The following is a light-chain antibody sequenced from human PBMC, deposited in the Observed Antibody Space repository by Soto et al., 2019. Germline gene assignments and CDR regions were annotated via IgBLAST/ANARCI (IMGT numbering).Light chain of an antibody. Sequence: EIVLPQSPGALSLSPGESATLSCGASQSVSSSYLARYQQKPGQAPRLLIYGASTRATGIPDGFSGSGSGTDFTLTISRLEPDDFAVYYCQQYGSSPRTFGQGNKVEI. CDR2: GAS. CDR1: QSVSSSY. V-gene: IGKV3-20*01. J-gene: IGKJ1*01. CDR3: QQYGSSPRT.